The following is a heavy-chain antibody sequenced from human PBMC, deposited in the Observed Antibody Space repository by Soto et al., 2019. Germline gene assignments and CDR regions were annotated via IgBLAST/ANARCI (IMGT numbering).Heavy chain of an antibody. CDR1: GFTFSSYS. V-gene: IGHV3-21*01. D-gene: IGHD3-16*02. CDR2: ISSSSSYI. J-gene: IGHJ4*02. Sequence: EVQLVESGGGLVKPGGSLRLSCAASGFTFSSYSMNWVRQAPGTGLEWVSSISSSSSYIYYADSVKGRFTISRDNAKNSLYLQMNSLRAEDTAVYYCARDGGDYDYVWGSYRYRPFDYWGQGTLVTVSS. CDR3: ARDGGDYDYVWGSYRYRPFDY.